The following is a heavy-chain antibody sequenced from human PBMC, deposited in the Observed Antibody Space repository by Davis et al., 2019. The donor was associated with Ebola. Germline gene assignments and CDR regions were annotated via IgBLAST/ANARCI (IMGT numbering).Heavy chain of an antibody. V-gene: IGHV3-21*01. D-gene: IGHD2-15*01. CDR2: ISSSGISI. Sequence: GESLKISCAGSAFTFSTYSMNWVRQAPGKGLEWVSSISSSGISIYYADSVKGRFTISRDNAKNSLYLQMNSLRAEDTAVYYCARDAGYCSGGSCSWGQGTLVTVSS. J-gene: IGHJ4*02. CDR3: ARDAGYCSGGSCS. CDR1: AFTFSTYS.